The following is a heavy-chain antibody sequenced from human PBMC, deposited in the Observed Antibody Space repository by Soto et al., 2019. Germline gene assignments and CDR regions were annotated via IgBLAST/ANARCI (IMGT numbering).Heavy chain of an antibody. CDR2: ISDTGSG. V-gene: IGHV4-61*01. Sequence: QVQLQESGPGLVKPSETLSLTCTVSGGSVISGSYYWSWIRQPPGKGLEWVGCISDTGSGDYTTSLRSRVTISVHTSKRQFSLRLNSVTAADTAVYYCARAHSGYDPLGMDVWGQGTTVTVSS. CDR1: GGSVISGSYY. CDR3: ARAHSGYDPLGMDV. D-gene: IGHD5-12*01. J-gene: IGHJ6*02.